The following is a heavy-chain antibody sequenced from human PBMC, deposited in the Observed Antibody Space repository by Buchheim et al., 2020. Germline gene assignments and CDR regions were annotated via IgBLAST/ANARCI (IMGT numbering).Heavy chain of an antibody. Sequence: QVQLQESGPGLVKPSQTLSLTCTVSGGSISSGGYYWTWIRQHPGKGLEWIGYIYYSGSTYYNPSLKSRVIISVDTSKDQFSLKLSSVTAADTAVYYCARVGDDSSGYYSIHFDYWGQGTL. V-gene: IGHV4-31*03. D-gene: IGHD3-22*01. J-gene: IGHJ4*02. CDR2: IYYSGST. CDR1: GGSISSGGYY. CDR3: ARVGDDSSGYYSIHFDY.